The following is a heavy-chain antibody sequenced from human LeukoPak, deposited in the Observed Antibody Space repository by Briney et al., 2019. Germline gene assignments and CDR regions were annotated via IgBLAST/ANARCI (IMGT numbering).Heavy chain of an antibody. D-gene: IGHD3-3*01. V-gene: IGHV1-69*05. J-gene: IGHJ4*02. CDR3: ARRAHYYDFWSGYFTAPNIFYFDY. CDR2: IIPIFGTA. Sequence: ASVKVSCKASGGTFSSYAISWVRQAPGQGPEWMGGIIPIFGTANYAQKFQGRVTITTDESTSTAYMELSSLRSEDTAVYYCARRAHYYDFWSGYFTAPNIFYFDYWGQGTLVTVSS. CDR1: GGTFSSYA.